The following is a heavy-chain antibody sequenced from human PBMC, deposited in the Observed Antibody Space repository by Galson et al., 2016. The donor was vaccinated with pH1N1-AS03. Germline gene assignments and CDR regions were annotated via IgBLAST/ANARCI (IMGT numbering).Heavy chain of an antibody. Sequence: CKASGYIFTDFYVHWVRQAPGQGLEWMGWINPNNGVTNYAQKFQAWVTMTGDTSISTAYMELYGLKSDDTAVYYCARDPRGPCSSATCATTYYFGMDVWGQGTTVIVSS. D-gene: IGHD1-26*01. J-gene: IGHJ6*02. CDR1: GYIFTDFY. CDR3: ARDPRGPCSSATCATTYYFGMDV. CDR2: INPNNGVT. V-gene: IGHV1-2*04.